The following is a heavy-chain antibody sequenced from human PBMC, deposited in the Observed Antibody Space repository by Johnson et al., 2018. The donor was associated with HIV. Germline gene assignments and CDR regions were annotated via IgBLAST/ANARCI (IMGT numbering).Heavy chain of an antibody. CDR3: AKANYYVYAFDI. J-gene: IGHJ3*02. Sequence: QVQLVESGGSMVRPGGSRRLSCSVSGFTFDDYGMHWVRQAPGKGLEWVAVISYDGKNKYFGDSVKGRFTISRDNSKNTLYLHMNSLRVEDTAVYYCAKANYYVYAFDIWGPGTMVTVSS. CDR1: GFTFDDYG. V-gene: IGHV3-30*18. CDR2: ISYDGKNK. D-gene: IGHD3-22*01.